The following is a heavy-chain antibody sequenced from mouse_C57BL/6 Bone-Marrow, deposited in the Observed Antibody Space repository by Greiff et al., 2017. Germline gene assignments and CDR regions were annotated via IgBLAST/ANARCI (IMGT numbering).Heavy chain of an antibody. V-gene: IGHV1-66*01. CDR3: ARRDYSKGFAY. D-gene: IGHD2-5*01. J-gene: IGHJ3*01. CDR1: GYSFTSYY. Sequence: VQLQQSGPELVKPGASVKISCKASGYSFTSYYIHWVKQRPGQGLEWIGWIYPGSGNTKYNEKFKGKATLTADTSSSTAYMQLSSLTSEDSAVYYCARRDYSKGFAYWGQGTLVTVSA. CDR2: IYPGSGNT.